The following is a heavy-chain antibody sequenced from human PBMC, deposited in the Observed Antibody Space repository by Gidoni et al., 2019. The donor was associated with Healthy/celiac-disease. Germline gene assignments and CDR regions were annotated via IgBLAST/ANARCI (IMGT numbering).Heavy chain of an antibody. D-gene: IGHD1-26*01. CDR1: GFTFDDYA. J-gene: IGHJ3*02. CDR3: AKDREGATGVGAFDI. CDR2: ISWNSGSI. Sequence: EVQLVESGGGLVQPGRSLRLSCAASGFTFDDYAMPWVRQAPGKGLEWVSGISWNSGSIGYADSVKGRFTISRDNAKNSLYLQMNSLRAEDTALYYCAKDREGATGVGAFDIWGQGTMVTVSS. V-gene: IGHV3-9*01.